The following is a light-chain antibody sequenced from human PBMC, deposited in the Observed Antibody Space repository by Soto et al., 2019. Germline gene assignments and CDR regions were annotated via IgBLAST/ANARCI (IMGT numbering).Light chain of an antibody. CDR1: SSDVGSYNL. CDR3: CSYAGSSTFYV. Sequence: QSALTQPASVSGSPGQSITISCAGTSSDVGSYNLVSWYQQHPGKAPKLMIYEGSGRPSGVSNRFSGSKFGNTASLTISGLQAEDEADYYCCSYAGSSTFYVFGTGTKLTVL. CDR2: EGS. V-gene: IGLV2-23*01. J-gene: IGLJ1*01.